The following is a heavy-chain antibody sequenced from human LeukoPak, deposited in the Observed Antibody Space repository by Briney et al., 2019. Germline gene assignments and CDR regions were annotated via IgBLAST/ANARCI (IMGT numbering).Heavy chain of an antibody. J-gene: IGHJ4*02. CDR3: ARGIAVAGTFDY. D-gene: IGHD6-19*01. Sequence: SVKVSCKASGGTFSSYAISWVRQAPGQGLEWMGRIIPILGIANYAQKFQGRVTITADKSTSTAYMELSSLRSEDTAVYYCARGIAVAGTFDYWGQGTLVTVSS. CDR2: IIPILGIA. CDR1: GGTFSSYA. V-gene: IGHV1-69*04.